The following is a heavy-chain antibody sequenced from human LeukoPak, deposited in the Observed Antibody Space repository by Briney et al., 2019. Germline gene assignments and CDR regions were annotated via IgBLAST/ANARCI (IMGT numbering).Heavy chain of an antibody. V-gene: IGHV1-18*01. J-gene: IGHJ4*02. D-gene: IGHD6-19*01. Sequence: PWASVKVSCKASGYTFTSYGISWVRQAPGQGLEWMGWISGYNGSTNYAQQKLQGRVTMTTDTSTSTAYMELRSLRSDDTAVYYCARDLKRGYSSGRCSWGTGSSNDYWGQGTLVTVSS. CDR3: ARDLKRGYSSGRCSWGTGSSNDY. CDR2: ISGYNGST. CDR1: GYTFTSYG.